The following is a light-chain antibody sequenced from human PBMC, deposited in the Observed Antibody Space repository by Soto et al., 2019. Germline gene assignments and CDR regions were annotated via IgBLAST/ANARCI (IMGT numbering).Light chain of an antibody. J-gene: IGLJ2*01. V-gene: IGLV1-40*01. CDR1: SSNIGAIYD. CDR3: QSHDTKLDSVV. Sequence: QSVLTQPTSVSGAPGQTVTISCTGSSSNIGAIYDVNWYQQLPGTAPKVLIYGNTDRPSGVPDRFSASKSGTSASLAITGLHAEDEADYYCQSHDTKLDSVVFGGGPKLTVL. CDR2: GNT.